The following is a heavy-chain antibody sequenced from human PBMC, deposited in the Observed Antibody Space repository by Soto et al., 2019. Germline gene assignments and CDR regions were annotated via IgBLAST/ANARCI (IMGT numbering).Heavy chain of an antibody. D-gene: IGHD3-22*01. CDR1: GFTFSCYA. Sequence: PGGSLRLSCAASGFTFSCYALHWVRRAPGKGLEWVSSISGIRDYIRYADSVKGRFTISRDNAKTSLYLQMNSLTAEDTAVYYCAREGVHNYNEYYFDYWGQGTLVTVSS. J-gene: IGHJ4*02. CDR3: AREGVHNYNEYYFDY. V-gene: IGHV3-21*06. CDR2: ISGIRDYI.